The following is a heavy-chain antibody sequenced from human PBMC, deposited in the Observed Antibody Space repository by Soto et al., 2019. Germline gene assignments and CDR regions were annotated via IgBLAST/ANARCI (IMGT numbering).Heavy chain of an antibody. V-gene: IGHV3-21*01. D-gene: IGHD6-13*01. J-gene: IGHJ6*02. CDR1: GFTFSSYS. Sequence: EVQLVESGGGLVKPGGSLRLSCAASGFTFSSYSMNCVRQAPGKGLEWVSSISSSSSYIYNADSVKGRFTISRDNAKNSRYLQMSSLRAEHTAVYYCARGASGGIAAPGTRHYFYYGMDVWGQGTTVTVSS. CDR2: ISSSSSYI. CDR3: ARGASGGIAAPGTRHYFYYGMDV.